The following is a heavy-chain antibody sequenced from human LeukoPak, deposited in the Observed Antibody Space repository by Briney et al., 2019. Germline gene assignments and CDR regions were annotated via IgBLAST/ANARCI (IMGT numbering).Heavy chain of an antibody. Sequence: SETLSLTCTVSGGSISSSSYYWGWIRQPPGKGLEWIGSIYYSGSTYYNPSLKSRVTISVDTSKNQFSLKLSSETAADTAVYYCARHFFFGGSYFAYWGQGTLVTVSS. CDR1: GGSISSSSYY. V-gene: IGHV4-39*01. D-gene: IGHD1-26*01. CDR3: ARHFFFGGSYFAY. J-gene: IGHJ4*02. CDR2: IYYSGST.